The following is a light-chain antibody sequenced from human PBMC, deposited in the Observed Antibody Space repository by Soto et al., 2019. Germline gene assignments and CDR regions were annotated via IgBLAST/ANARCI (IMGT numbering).Light chain of an antibody. CDR1: SSDIGVYKY. CDR2: EVN. V-gene: IGLV2-8*01. J-gene: IGLJ1*01. CDR3: SSYAGSNNFV. Sequence: QSALTQPPSASGSAGQSVTISCTGTSSDIGVYKYVSWYQQHPGKAPKLIIYEVNKRPSGIPDRFSGSKSGNTASLTVSGLQAEDEADYYCSSYAGSNNFVFGTGPKLTVL.